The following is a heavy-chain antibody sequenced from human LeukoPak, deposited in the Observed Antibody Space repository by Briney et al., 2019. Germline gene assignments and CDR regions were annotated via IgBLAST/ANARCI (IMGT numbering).Heavy chain of an antibody. CDR3: AREEGGYFDY. Sequence: GGSLRLSCAASGFSFDDYDMSWARHAPGKGLEWVSGINWNGGSTGYADSVKGRFTISRDNAKNSLYLQMSSLRAEDTALYYCAREEGGYFDYWGQGTLVTVSS. CDR1: GFSFDDYD. D-gene: IGHD3-16*01. J-gene: IGHJ4*02. V-gene: IGHV3-20*04. CDR2: INWNGGST.